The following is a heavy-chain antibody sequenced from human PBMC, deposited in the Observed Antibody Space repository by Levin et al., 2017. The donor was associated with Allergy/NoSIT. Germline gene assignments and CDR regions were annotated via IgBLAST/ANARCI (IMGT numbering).Heavy chain of an antibody. CDR1: GFIFDEYV. CDR2: ITWNDARI. D-gene: IGHD4-17*01. J-gene: IGHJ6*02. Sequence: GGSLRLSCAASGFIFDEYVMHWVRQAPGKGLEWVSGITWNDARIGYADSVQGRFTISRDNAKNALYLDMESLRSEDRASDYCTRSASGEGLYYYHYGLDVWGQGTTVTVSS. CDR3: TRSASGEGLYYYHYGLDV. V-gene: IGHV3-9*01.